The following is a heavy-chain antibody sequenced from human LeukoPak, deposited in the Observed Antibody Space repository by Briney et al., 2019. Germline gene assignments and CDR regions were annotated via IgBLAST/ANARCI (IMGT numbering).Heavy chain of an antibody. J-gene: IGHJ4*02. V-gene: IGHV3-9*01. D-gene: IGHD5-18*01. CDR3: SGSEQLWLPFDY. Sequence: GGSLRLSCAASGFTFDDYAMHWVRQAPGKGLEWVSGISWNSGSIGYADSVKGRFTISRDNAKNSLYLQMNSLRAEDTAVYYCSGSEQLWLPFDYWGQGTLVTVSS. CDR2: ISWNSGSI. CDR1: GFTFDDYA.